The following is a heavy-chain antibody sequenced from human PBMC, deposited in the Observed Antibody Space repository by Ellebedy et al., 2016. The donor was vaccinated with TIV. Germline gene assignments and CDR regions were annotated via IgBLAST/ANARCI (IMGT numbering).Heavy chain of an antibody. D-gene: IGHD3-22*01. J-gene: IGHJ4*02. CDR2: ISHTGTRT. V-gene: IGHV3-23*01. CDR1: GFTFSSYA. Sequence: PGGSLRLSCAASGFTFSSYAMSWVRPAPGKGLESVSTISHTGTRTYYADSVEGRFTVSRDTSKKTLYLQMSSLREEDTATYYCVKGRGGGSDSSAPRYYFDSWGLGTLVTVSS. CDR3: VKGRGGGSDSSAPRYYFDS.